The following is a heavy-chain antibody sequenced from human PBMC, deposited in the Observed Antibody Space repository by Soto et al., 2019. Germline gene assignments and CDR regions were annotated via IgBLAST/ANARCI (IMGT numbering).Heavy chain of an antibody. Sequence: QVQLVESGGGVVQPGRSLRLSCAASGFTFSNYGMHWVRQAPGKGLEWVAGISNDGSAKYYADSVKGRFTISRDNPNNTLYLQMNSPKTEDTAVYSCANQELGSYFGAWGRGTLVTVSS. J-gene: IGHJ5*02. CDR3: ANQELGSYFGA. CDR2: ISNDGSAK. CDR1: GFTFSNYG. D-gene: IGHD1-26*01. V-gene: IGHV3-30*18.